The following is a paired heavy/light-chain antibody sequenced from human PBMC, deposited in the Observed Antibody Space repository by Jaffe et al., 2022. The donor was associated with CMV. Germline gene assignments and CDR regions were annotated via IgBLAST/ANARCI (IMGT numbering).Heavy chain of an antibody. J-gene: IGHJ6*02. CDR3: AKDLEYSYDHGGEYYYYGMDV. CDR2: ISGSGGST. D-gene: IGHD5-18*01. CDR1: GFTFSSYA. V-gene: IGHV3-23*01. Sequence: EVQLLESGGGLVQPGGSLRLSCAASGFTFSSYAMSWVRQAPGKGLEWVSAISGSGGSTYYADSVKGRFTISRDNSKNTLYLQMNSLRAEDTAVYYCAKDLEYSYDHGGEYYYYGMDVWGQGTTVTVSS.
Light chain of an antibody. CDR1: QSVSSSY. CDR2: GAS. J-gene: IGKJ2*01. V-gene: IGKV3-20*01. Sequence: EIVLTQSPGTLSLSPGERATLSCRASQSVSSSYLAWYQQKPGQAPRLLIYGASSRATGIPDRFSGSGSGTDFTLTISRLEPEDFAVYYCQQYGSSPAYTFGQGTKLEIK. CDR3: QQYGSSPAYT.